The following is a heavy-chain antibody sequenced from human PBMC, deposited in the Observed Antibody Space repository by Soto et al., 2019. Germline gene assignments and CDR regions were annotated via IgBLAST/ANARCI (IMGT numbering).Heavy chain of an antibody. D-gene: IGHD1-26*01. Sequence: QEQLVESGGDVVQPGRSLTLSCAASGFTFSANAMHWVRQAPGKGLEWVAVIAYDGTIKIYRDSVKGRFTISRDDSKSTLYLQMNSLRPEDTAVYYCARDKIKGAPDYLDSWGQETLVTVSS. V-gene: IGHV3-30-3*01. CDR2: IAYDGTIK. CDR1: GFTFSANA. J-gene: IGHJ4*02. CDR3: ARDKIKGAPDYLDS.